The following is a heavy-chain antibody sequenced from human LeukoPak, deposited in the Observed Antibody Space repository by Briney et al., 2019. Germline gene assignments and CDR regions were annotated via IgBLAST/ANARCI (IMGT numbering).Heavy chain of an antibody. Sequence: PSETLSLTCTVSGYSISSGYYWGWIRQPPGKGLEWIGSIYHSGSTYYNPSLKSRVIISVDTSKNQFSLKLSSVTAADTAVYYCARHYGSGSYQNWFDPWGQGTLVTVSS. V-gene: IGHV4-38-2*02. CDR2: IYHSGST. J-gene: IGHJ5*02. D-gene: IGHD3-10*01. CDR1: GYSISSGYY. CDR3: ARHYGSGSYQNWFDP.